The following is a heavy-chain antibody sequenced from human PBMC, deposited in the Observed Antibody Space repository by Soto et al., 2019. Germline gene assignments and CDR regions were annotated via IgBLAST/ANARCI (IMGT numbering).Heavy chain of an antibody. D-gene: IGHD3-22*01. CDR3: ARSKALKTYDSSGYIDY. V-gene: IGHV4-39*01. CDR1: GGSITSSSYY. CDR2: IYYSGRA. J-gene: IGHJ4*02. Sequence: PSETLSLTCTVSGGSITSSSYYWGWIRQPPGKGLEWIGSIYYSGRAYYSPSLKSRVTISVDTSKNQFSLKLSSVTAAETAVYYCARSKALKTYDSSGYIDYWGQGTLVNVSS.